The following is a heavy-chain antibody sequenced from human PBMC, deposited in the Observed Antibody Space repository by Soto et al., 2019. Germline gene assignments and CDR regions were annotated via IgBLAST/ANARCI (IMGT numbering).Heavy chain of an antibody. CDR3: ARVLKRITMIVVVIAAFDI. CDR2: INHSGST. Sequence: SETLSLTCAVYGGSFSGYYWSWIRQPPGKGLEWIGEINHSGSTNYNPSLKSRVTISVDTSKNQFSLKLSSVTAADTAVYYCARVLKRITMIVVVIAAFDIWGQGTMVTVSS. V-gene: IGHV4-34*01. D-gene: IGHD3-22*01. CDR1: GGSFSGYY. J-gene: IGHJ3*02.